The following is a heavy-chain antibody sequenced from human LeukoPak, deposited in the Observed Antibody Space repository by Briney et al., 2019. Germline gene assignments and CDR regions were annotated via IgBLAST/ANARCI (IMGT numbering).Heavy chain of an antibody. J-gene: IGHJ6*03. CDR1: GFTFSSYS. CDR3: ARDRESLYYDFWSGEGYMDV. D-gene: IGHD3-3*01. Sequence: GGSLRLSCAASGFTFSSYSMNWVRQAPGKGLEWVSYISSSSSTIYYADSVKGRFTISRDNAKNSLYLQMNSLRAEDTAVYYCARDRESLYYDFWSGEGYMDVWGKGTTVTVSS. CDR2: ISSSSSTI. V-gene: IGHV3-48*01.